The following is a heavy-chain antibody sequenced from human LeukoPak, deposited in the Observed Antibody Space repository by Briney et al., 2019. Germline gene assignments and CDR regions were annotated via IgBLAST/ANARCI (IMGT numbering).Heavy chain of an antibody. V-gene: IGHV3-43*01. CDR2: ISWDGTP. D-gene: IGHD3-22*01. CDR3: VKDLSYECRGYVFDY. CDR1: GFTFEDYT. J-gene: IGHJ4*02. Sequence: PGGSLRLSFAACGFTFEDYTMHWVRQAPGKTLEWVSLISWDGTPYYRDSVNGRCSISRDNSKNSLHTQMETLRSEDTAFCCLVKDLSYECRGYVFDYWGEGTLVTVSS.